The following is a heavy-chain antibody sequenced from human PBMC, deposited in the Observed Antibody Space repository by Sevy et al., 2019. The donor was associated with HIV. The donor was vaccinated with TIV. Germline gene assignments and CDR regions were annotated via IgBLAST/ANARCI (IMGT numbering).Heavy chain of an antibody. V-gene: IGHV3-7*01. CDR2: INQDGSEM. CDR3: ARRYFDL. CDR1: GFSFTDFW. J-gene: IGHJ4*02. Sequence: GGSLRLSCKASGFSFTDFWMQWVRQVPGKGPEWVANINQDGSEMYYVDSVKGRFTISRDNAESALYLQMQGLRAEDAATYFCARRYFDLWGQGTVVTVSS.